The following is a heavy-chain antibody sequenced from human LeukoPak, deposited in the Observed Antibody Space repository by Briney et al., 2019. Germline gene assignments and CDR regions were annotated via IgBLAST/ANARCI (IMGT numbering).Heavy chain of an antibody. J-gene: IGHJ2*01. CDR2: IYSSGST. D-gene: IGHD2-2*01. CDR1: GGSISSYY. Sequence: SETLSLTCTGAGGSISSYYWSWLRQPAGKGLEWIGRIYSSGSTNYNPTLKSRVTMSVDTSKNQFSLKLSSVTAADTAVYDCARGQYRLLYWYFDLWGRGTLVTVSS. CDR3: ARGQYRLLYWYFDL. V-gene: IGHV4-4*07.